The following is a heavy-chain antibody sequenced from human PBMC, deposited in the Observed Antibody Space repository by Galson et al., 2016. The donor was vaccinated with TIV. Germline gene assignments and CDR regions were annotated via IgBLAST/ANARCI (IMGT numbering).Heavy chain of an antibody. CDR1: GFTFSSYD. J-gene: IGHJ6*02. Sequence: SLRLSCAASGFTFSSYDMFWVRQAPGKGLEWVSAITGGGGSSYYAGSVKGRFTISRDNSKKMLYLQLNSLRAEDTAVYYCAKVPSSGFSYYYGIDVWGQGTTVTV. D-gene: IGHD6-19*01. V-gene: IGHV3-23*01. CDR2: ITGGGGSS. CDR3: AKVPSSGFSYYYGIDV.